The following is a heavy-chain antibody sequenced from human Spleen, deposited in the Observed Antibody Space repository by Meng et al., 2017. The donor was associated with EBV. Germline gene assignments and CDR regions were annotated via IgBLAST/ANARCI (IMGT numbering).Heavy chain of an antibody. CDR2: INHSGST. CDR3: AGEMVTEYYFDY. Sequence: VQVQEWGAGLLKSPETLSRTCAVYGGSFSGYYWSWIRQPPGKGLGWIGEINHSGSTNYNPSLKSRVTISVDTSKNQFSLKLSSVTAADTAVYYCAGEMVTEYYFDYWGQGTLVTVSS. D-gene: IGHD5-24*01. V-gene: IGHV4-34*01. J-gene: IGHJ4*02. CDR1: GGSFSGYY.